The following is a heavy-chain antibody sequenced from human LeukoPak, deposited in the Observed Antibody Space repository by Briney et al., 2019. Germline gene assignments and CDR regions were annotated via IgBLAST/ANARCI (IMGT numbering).Heavy chain of an antibody. J-gene: IGHJ4*02. CDR1: GFTFSSYA. Sequence: GGSLRLSCAASGFTFSSYAMNWVRQAPGKGLEWFSDISGKGDSTYYADSVRGQFTISRDNSKKTVYLQMKSLRADDTAVYYCARDSDDTDIVGANLDFWGQGALVTVSS. CDR2: ISGKGDST. V-gene: IGHV3-23*01. D-gene: IGHD1-26*01. CDR3: ARDSDDTDIVGANLDF.